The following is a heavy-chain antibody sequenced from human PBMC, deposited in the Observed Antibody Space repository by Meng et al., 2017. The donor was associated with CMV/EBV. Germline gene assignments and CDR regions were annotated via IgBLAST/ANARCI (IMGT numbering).Heavy chain of an antibody. CDR2: ISSSSSYI. J-gene: IGHJ6*02. Sequence: LSLTCAASGFTFSSYSMNWVRQAPGKGLEWVSSISSSSSYIYYADSVKGRFTISRDNAKNSLYLQMNSLRAEDTAVYYCARRRENSYGYYYYGMDVWGQGTTVTVSS. V-gene: IGHV3-21*01. CDR3: ARRRENSYGYYYYGMDV. CDR1: GFTFSSYS. D-gene: IGHD5-18*01.